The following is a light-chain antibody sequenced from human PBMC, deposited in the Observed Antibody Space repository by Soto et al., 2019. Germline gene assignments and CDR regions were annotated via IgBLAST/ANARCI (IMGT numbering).Light chain of an antibody. CDR1: SSDVGGYEY. J-gene: IGLJ1*01. CDR3: SSYSAVTYV. Sequence: QSVLTQAPSASGSPGQSVTISCTGTSSDVGGYEYVSWYQHHPGKAPKLVIYEVSKRPSGVPDRFSGSKSGSTASLTVSGLQAEDEADYYCSSYSAVTYVFGTGTKVTVL. V-gene: IGLV2-8*01. CDR2: EVS.